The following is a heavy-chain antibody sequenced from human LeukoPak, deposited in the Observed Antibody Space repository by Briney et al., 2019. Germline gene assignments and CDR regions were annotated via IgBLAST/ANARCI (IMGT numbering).Heavy chain of an antibody. CDR2: INHSGST. V-gene: IGHV4-34*01. CDR1: GGSFSGYY. CDR3: ARGRVQWATYYYDSSGYYSFDY. Sequence: NPSETLSLTCAVYGGSFSGYYWSWIRQPPGKGLEWIGEINHSGSTNYNPSLKSRVTISVDTSKNQFSLKLSSVTAADTAVYYCARGRVQWATYYYDSSGYYSFDYWGQGTLVTVSS. D-gene: IGHD3-22*01. J-gene: IGHJ4*02.